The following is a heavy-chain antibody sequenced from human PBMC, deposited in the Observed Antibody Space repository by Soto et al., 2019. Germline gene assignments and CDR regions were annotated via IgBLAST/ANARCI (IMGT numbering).Heavy chain of an antibody. Sequence: GSVEGSCQASGYTFTGYYMHWVRQAPGQGLEWMGWINPNSGGTNYAQKFQGWVTMTSDTSISTAYMELSRLRSDDTAVYYCARGREEYQLLSLDYWGQGTLVTVSS. CDR2: INPNSGGT. CDR1: GYTFTGYY. CDR3: ARGREEYQLLSLDY. V-gene: IGHV1-2*04. D-gene: IGHD2-2*01. J-gene: IGHJ4*02.